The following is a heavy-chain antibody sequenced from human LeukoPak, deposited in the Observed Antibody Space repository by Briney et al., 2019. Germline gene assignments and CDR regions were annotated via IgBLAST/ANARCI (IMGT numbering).Heavy chain of an antibody. V-gene: IGHV1-2*02. J-gene: IGHJ4*02. D-gene: IGHD3-22*01. CDR1: GYTFTGYY. CDR2: IYPNSGGT. CDR3: ARERKGARGVSSGYLPCY. Sequence: ASVKVSCKASGYTFTGYYMHWVRQAPGQGLEWRGWIYPNSGGTNYAQKFQGRVTMTRDTSISTAYMELSRLRSDDTAVYYCARERKGARGVSSGYLPCYWGQGTLVTVSS.